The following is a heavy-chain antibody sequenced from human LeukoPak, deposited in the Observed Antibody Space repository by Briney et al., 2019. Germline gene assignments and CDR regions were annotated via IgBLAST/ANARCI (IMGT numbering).Heavy chain of an antibody. V-gene: IGHV4-39*07. CDR3: AREVHSDIAFRDFWFDP. J-gene: IGHJ5*02. Sequence: SETLSLTCTVSGGSISSSMYYWGWIRQPPGRGLEWIGNILYSGSTYYNPSLKSRVTISVDTSKNQFSLRLSSVTAADTAVYYCAREVHSDIAFRDFWFDPWGQGTLVTVSS. CDR2: ILYSGST. D-gene: IGHD3-3*02. CDR1: GGSISSSMYY.